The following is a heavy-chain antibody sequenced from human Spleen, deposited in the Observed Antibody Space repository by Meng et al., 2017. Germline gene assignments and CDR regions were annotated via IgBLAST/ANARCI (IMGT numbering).Heavy chain of an antibody. J-gene: IGHJ6*02. V-gene: IGHV3-74*01. CDR2: INSDGSSA. CDR1: GFTFSTYW. CDR3: AREITMIVVVSYGMDV. Sequence: GESLKISCSASGFTFSTYWMHWVRQAPGKGLVWVSRINSDGSSARYADSVKGRFTISRDNAKNSLYLQMNSLRAEDTAVYYCAREITMIVVVSYGMDVWGQGTTVTVSS. D-gene: IGHD3-22*01.